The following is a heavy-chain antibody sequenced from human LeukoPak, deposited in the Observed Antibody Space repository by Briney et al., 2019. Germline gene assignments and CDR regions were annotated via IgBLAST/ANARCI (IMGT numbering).Heavy chain of an antibody. CDR1: GYTFTSYY. J-gene: IGHJ4*02. CDR2: INPSAGNT. CDR3: ARERPQTCYFDN. Sequence: GASVKVSCEASGYTFTSYYMHWVRQAPGQGLEWMGIINPSAGNTDYAQKFQARVTMTRDTSTSTVYMELSSLRSEDTAVYYCARERPQTCYFDNWGQGTLVTVSS. V-gene: IGHV1-46*01.